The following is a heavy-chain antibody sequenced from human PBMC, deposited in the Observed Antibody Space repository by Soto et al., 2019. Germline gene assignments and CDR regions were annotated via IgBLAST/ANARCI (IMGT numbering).Heavy chain of an antibody. D-gene: IGHD2-15*01. CDR1: GGSISSYY. J-gene: IGHJ4*02. CDR3: ARVLYCSGGSCYAPQQYYFDY. CDR2: IYYSGST. Sequence: SETLSLTCTVSGGSISSYYWSWIRQPPGKGLEWIGYIYYSGSTNYNPSLKSRVTISVDTSKNQFSLKLSSVTAADTAVYYCARVLYCSGGSCYAPQQYYFDYWGQGTLVTVSS. V-gene: IGHV4-59*01.